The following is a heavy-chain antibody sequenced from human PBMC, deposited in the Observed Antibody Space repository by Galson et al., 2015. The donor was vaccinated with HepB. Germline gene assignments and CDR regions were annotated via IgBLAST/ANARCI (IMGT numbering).Heavy chain of an antibody. J-gene: IGHJ3*02. CDR3: ARDTWGRSSSFGVAFDI. CDR1: GYTFTSYG. D-gene: IGHD6-13*01. CDR2: ISAYNGNT. Sequence: SVKVSCKASGYTFTSYGISWVRQAPGQGLEWMGWISAYNGNTNYAQNLQGRVTMTTDISTSTAYMELRSLRSDDTAVYYCARDTWGRSSSFGVAFDIWGQGTMVTVSS. V-gene: IGHV1-18*01.